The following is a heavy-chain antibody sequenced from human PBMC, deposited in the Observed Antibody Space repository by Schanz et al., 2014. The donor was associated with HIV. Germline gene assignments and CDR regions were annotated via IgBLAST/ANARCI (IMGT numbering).Heavy chain of an antibody. J-gene: IGHJ4*02. V-gene: IGHV3-23*01. CDR2: ISGSGYFT. D-gene: IGHD4-17*01. Sequence: EVQLLESGGGLVKPGGSLRLSCTASGFPFNHHALMWVRQSPGKGLEWVSAISGSGYFTYHASSVAGRFTISRDNSKNTLYLQMNSLRAEDTAVYYCYGDESGYWGQGTLVTVSS. CDR1: GFPFNHHA. CDR3: YGDESGY.